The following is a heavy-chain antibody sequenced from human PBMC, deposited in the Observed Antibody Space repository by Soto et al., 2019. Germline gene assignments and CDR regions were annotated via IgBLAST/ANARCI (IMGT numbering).Heavy chain of an antibody. CDR1: GFSFSSYG. V-gene: IGHV3-33*01. Sequence: QVQLVESGGGVVQSGRSLRLSCAASGFSFSSYGMHWVRQAPGKGLEWVAVIWYDGSNKYYADSVKGRFTISRDNSKNTLYLLMHSLRAADTAVYYCARDGSGDRHAFDIWGQGTMVTVSS. CDR3: ARDGSGDRHAFDI. J-gene: IGHJ3*02. D-gene: IGHD3-10*01. CDR2: IWYDGSNK.